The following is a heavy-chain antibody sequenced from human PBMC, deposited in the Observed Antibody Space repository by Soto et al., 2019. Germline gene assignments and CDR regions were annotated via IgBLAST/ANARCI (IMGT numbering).Heavy chain of an antibody. Sequence: SLRFSCVATGFSFSEYYFSWIRQSPGKKLEWLSYISGSGHNIHYVDTVKGRFTISRDNDKEALFLHMNSRRVADTDADCYVRCFFDGDNFALYFDHWGHGTQAAVPS. CDR2: ISGSGHNI. D-gene: IGHD1-20*01. J-gene: IGHJ4*01. CDR3: VRCFFDGDNFALYFDH. CDR1: GFSFSEYY. V-gene: IGHV3-11*01.